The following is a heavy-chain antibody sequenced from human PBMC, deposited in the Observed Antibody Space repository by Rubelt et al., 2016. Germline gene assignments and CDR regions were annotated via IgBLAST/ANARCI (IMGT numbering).Heavy chain of an antibody. CDR2: IYHSGST. J-gene: IGHJ4*02. CDR3: ARASRSRGQGVFDY. Sequence: VQLLESGGGLVQPGGSLRLSCAASGFTFSSYAMGWVRQAPGKGLEWIGSIYHSGSTYYNPSLKSRVTISLDTSKNQFALILSSGIAADTAVYYCARASRSRGQGVFDYWGQGTLGTVSS. CDR1: GFTFSSYA. V-gene: IGHV4-38-2*01. D-gene: IGHD6-6*01.